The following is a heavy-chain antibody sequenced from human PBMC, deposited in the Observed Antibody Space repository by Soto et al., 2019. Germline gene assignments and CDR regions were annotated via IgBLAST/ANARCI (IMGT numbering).Heavy chain of an antibody. J-gene: IGHJ5*02. Sequence: ASVKVSCKASGYTFTSYGISWVRQAPGQGLEWMGWISAYNGNTNYAQKLQGRVTMTTDTSTSTAYMELRSLRSDDTAVYYCAGSLAPINWFDPWRQGSLVTVSS. CDR2: ISAYNGNT. CDR3: AGSLAPINWFDP. V-gene: IGHV1-18*01. CDR1: GYTFTSYG.